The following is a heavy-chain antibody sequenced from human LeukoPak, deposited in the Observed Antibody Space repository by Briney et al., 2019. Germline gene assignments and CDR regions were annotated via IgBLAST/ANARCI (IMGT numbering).Heavy chain of an antibody. CDR3: AKDGSWGDYYFYFYIDV. Sequence: GGSLRLSCEASGFTFSNSAMSWVRQAPGKGLEWVSGISASGHYTYNADSAKGRFTISRDNSKNTLYLQMNSLRAKDTALYYCAKDGSWGDYYFYFYIDVWGKGTTVTVSS. J-gene: IGHJ6*03. CDR2: ISASGHYT. CDR1: GFTFSNSA. D-gene: IGHD3-16*01. V-gene: IGHV3-23*01.